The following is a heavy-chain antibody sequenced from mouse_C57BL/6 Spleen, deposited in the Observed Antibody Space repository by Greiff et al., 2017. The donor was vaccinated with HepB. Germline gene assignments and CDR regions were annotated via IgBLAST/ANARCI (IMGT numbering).Heavy chain of an antibody. Sequence: QVHVKQPGAELVKPGASVKLSCKASGYTFTSYWMHWVKQRPGQGLEWIGMIHPNSGSTNYNEKFKSKATLTVDKSSSTAYMQLSSLTSEDSAVYYCARSGDYYGRNYFDYWGQGTTLTVSS. CDR1: GYTFTSYW. V-gene: IGHV1-64*01. J-gene: IGHJ2*01. D-gene: IGHD1-1*01. CDR2: IHPNSGST. CDR3: ARSGDYYGRNYFDY.